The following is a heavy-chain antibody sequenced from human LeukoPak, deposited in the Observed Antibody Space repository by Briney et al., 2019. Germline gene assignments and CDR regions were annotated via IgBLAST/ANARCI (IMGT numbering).Heavy chain of an antibody. D-gene: IGHD4-17*01. CDR2: ICHSGST. J-gene: IGHJ4*02. CDR1: GYSISSGYY. CDR3: AREGDYGDPLYYFDY. Sequence: PSETLSLTCAVSGYSISSGYYWGWIRQPPGKGLEWIGSICHSGSTYYNPSLKSRVTISVDTSKNQFSLKLSSVTAADTAVYYCAREGDYGDPLYYFDYWGQGTLVTVSS. V-gene: IGHV4-38-2*02.